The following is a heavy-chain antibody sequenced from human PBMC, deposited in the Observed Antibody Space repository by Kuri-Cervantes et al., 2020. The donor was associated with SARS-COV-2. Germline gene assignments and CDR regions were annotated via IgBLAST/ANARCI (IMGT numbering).Heavy chain of an antibody. V-gene: IGHV3-11*04. CDR1: GFTFSDYY. J-gene: IGHJ6*02. CDR2: ISSSGSTI. CDR3: ARDDYGDYSPIPYYNYYYGMDV. Sequence: LSLTCAASGFTFSDYYMSWIRQAPGQGLEWVSYISSSGSTIYYADSVKGRFTISRDNAKNSLYLQMNSLRAEDTAVYYCARDDYGDYSPIPYYNYYYGMDVWGQGTTVTVSS. D-gene: IGHD4-17*01.